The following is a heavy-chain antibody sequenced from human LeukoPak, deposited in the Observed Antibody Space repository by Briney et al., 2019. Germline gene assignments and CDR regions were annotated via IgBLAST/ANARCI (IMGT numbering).Heavy chain of an antibody. D-gene: IGHD6-13*01. CDR3: ASGAAAGRLDY. CDR2: ISSSGSTI. Sequence: GSLRLSCAASGFTFSSYEMNWVRQAPGKGLEWVSYISSSGSTIYYADSVKGRFTIPRDNAKNSLYLQMNSLRAEDTAVYYCASGAAAGRLDYWGQGTLVTVSS. J-gene: IGHJ4*02. V-gene: IGHV3-48*03. CDR1: GFTFSSYE.